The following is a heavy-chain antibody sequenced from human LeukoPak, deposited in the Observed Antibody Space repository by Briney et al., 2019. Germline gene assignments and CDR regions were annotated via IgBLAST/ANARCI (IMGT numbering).Heavy chain of an antibody. CDR1: GDSVSSNSAA. Sequence: SQTLSLTCAISGDSVSSNSAAWNWIRQSPSRGLEWLGRTYYRSKWYNDYALSVESRITINPDTSKNQFSLQLNSVTPEDTAVYYCARREAATFGMDVWGQGTTVTVSS. D-gene: IGHD6-13*01. V-gene: IGHV6-1*01. CDR2: TYYRSKWYN. J-gene: IGHJ6*02. CDR3: ARREAATFGMDV.